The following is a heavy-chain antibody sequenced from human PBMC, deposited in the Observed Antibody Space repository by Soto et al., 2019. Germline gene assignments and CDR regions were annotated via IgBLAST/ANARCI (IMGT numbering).Heavy chain of an antibody. V-gene: IGHV4-59*01. D-gene: IGHD1-26*01. J-gene: IGHJ3*02. CDR3: ARGGRGGAFDI. CDR1: GGSISSYY. CDR2: IYYSGST. Sequence: QVQLQESGPGLVKPSETLSLTCTVSGGSISSYYWSWIRQPPGKGLEWIGYIYYSGSTNYTPSLNSRVTISVDTSKNQFSLKLSSVTAADTAVYYCARGGRGGAFDIWGQGTMVTVSS.